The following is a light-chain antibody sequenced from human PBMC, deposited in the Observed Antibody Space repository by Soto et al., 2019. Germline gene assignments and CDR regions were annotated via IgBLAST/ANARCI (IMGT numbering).Light chain of an antibody. CDR1: SSDVGGYKY. CDR3: CSYAGTYTVV. J-gene: IGLJ2*01. V-gene: IGLV2-14*01. Sequence: QSVLTQPASVSGSPGQSITISCTGTSSDVGGYKYVSWYQQHPGKAPKLMIYEVSYRPSGVSNRFSGSKSGNTAALTISGLQAEDEADYYCCSYAGTYTVVFGGGTKVNVL. CDR2: EVS.